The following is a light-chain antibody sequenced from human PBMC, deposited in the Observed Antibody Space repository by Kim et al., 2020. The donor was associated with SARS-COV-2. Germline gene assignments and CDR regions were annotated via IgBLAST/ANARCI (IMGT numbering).Light chain of an antibody. Sequence: QPVLTQPPSASGTPGQRVTISCSGSRSNIGSNAVNWYQQFPGTAPKVLIYTNTQRPSGVPDRFSGSKSGTSASLAISGLQSEDEADYYCAAWDDSLNGAVFGGGTQLTVL. J-gene: IGLJ2*01. CDR3: AAWDDSLNGAV. V-gene: IGLV1-44*01. CDR2: TNT. CDR1: RSNIGSNA.